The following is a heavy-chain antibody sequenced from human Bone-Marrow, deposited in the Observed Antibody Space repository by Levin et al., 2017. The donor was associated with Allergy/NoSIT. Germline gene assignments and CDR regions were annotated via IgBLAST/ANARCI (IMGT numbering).Heavy chain of an antibody. CDR2: VNHSGEP. V-gene: IGHV4-34*01. Sequence: PSETLSLTCAVYGGAFSGYQWSWIRHSPGKGLQWIGEVNHSGEPKYSPSLRSRVSISADTSKNHLSLSLTSVTDADTAVYYCAREENYYDSSGHFRVAADWGQGTLVTVSS. CDR3: AREENYYDSSGHFRVAAD. D-gene: IGHD3-22*01. J-gene: IGHJ1*01. CDR1: GGAFSGYQ.